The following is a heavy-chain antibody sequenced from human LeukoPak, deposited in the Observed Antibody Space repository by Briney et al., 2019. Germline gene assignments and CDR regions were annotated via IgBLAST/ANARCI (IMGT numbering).Heavy chain of an antibody. CDR1: VGTFSSYA. J-gene: IGHJ6*03. D-gene: IGHD1-26*01. Sequence: SLKVCCSASVGTFSSYAISWVRQAPGPGLEWMGGIVPIFGTANYAQTFQGRVTITADKSTSTAYMELSSLRSEDTAVYYCARVSGSYYSYYYYYYMDVWGKGTTVTVSS. V-gene: IGHV1-69*06. CDR3: ARVSGSYYSYYYYYYMDV. CDR2: IVPIFGTA.